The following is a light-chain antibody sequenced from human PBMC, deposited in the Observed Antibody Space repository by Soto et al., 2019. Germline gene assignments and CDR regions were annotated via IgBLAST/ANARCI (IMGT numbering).Light chain of an antibody. CDR2: AAS. V-gene: IGKV1-39*01. J-gene: IGKJ3*01. Sequence: DIQMTQSPSSLSASVGDRVTIACRASQNISSYLNWYQQKPGKAPELLIYAASSLHSGVPSRFSGSGSGTDFTLTISSLQPEDFATYYCQQSYSTPLFTFGPGTKVDIK. CDR3: QQSYSTPLFT. CDR1: QNISSY.